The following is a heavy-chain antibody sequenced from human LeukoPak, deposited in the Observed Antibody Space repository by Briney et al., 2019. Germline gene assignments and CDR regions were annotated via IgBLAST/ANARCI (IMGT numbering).Heavy chain of an antibody. CDR1: GFMFSSYS. V-gene: IGHV3-48*01. D-gene: IGHD3-10*01. Sequence: GGSLRLSCAGSGFMFSSYSMTWFRQAPGKGLEWISYISSISRTTHYADSVQGRFTLSRDNGKNSLYLQMNSLRAEDTAIYYCAKGKYYSGWGQGTLVIVSS. CDR3: AKGKYYSG. CDR2: ISSISRTT. J-gene: IGHJ4*02.